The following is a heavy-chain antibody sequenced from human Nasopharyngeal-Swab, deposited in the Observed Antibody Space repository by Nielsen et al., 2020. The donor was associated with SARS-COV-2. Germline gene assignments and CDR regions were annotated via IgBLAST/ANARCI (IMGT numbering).Heavy chain of an antibody. CDR2: IYTSGST. Sequence: SETLSLTCTVSGGSISSYYWSWIRQPAGKGLEWIGRIYTSGSTNYNPSLKSRVTMSVDTSKNQFSLKLSSVTAADTAVYYCARGGKFLVFGQRVGSWFDPWGQGTLVTVSS. V-gene: IGHV4-4*07. J-gene: IGHJ5*02. CDR3: ARGGKFLVFGQRVGSWFDP. D-gene: IGHD3-10*01. CDR1: GGSISSYY.